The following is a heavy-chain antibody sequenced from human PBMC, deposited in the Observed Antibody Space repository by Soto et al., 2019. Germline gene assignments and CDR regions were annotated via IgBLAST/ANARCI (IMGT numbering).Heavy chain of an antibody. CDR3: ASVVAYYYDSSGYSDY. J-gene: IGHJ4*02. V-gene: IGHV3-33*01. Sequence: QVQLVESGGGVVQPGRSLRLSCAASGFTFSSYGMHRVRQAPGKGLEWVAVIWYDGSNKYYADSVQGPFTITRDNSKFTLYLPMNSLTAEYTAVYYCASVVAYYYDSSGYSDYWGQGPLVTVSS. D-gene: IGHD3-22*01. CDR1: GFTFSSYG. CDR2: IWYDGSNK.